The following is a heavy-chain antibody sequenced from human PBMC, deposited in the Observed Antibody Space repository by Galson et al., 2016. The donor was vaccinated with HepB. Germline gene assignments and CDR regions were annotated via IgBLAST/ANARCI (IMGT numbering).Heavy chain of an antibody. V-gene: IGHV4-59*01. CDR1: GGSISSYY. J-gene: IGHJ3*02. Sequence: ETLSLTCTVSGGSISSYYWSWIRLPPGKGLEWIGYIYNSGSTKYNPSLKSRVTISVDTSRNQFSLKLSSVTAADTAVYYCARQIGGWLWAFDIWGQGTMVTVSS. D-gene: IGHD5-12*01. CDR2: IYNSGST. CDR3: ARQIGGWLWAFDI.